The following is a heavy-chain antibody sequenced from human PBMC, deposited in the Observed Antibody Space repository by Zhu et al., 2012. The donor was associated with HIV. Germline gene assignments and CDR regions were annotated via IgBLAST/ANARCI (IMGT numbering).Heavy chain of an antibody. J-gene: IGHJ3*02. CDR3: ASLDYYDSGGYYYAAFDI. V-gene: IGHV4-34*01. CDR1: GGSFSGYY. D-gene: IGHD3-22*01. Sequence: QVHLQQWGAGLLKPSETLSLTCAVYGGSFSGYYWNWIRQPPGKGLEWIGEINHSGSTNYNPSLKSRVTISVDTSKNQFSLKLSSVTAADTAVYYCASLDYYDSGGYYYAAFDIWGQETMVTVSS. CDR2: INHSGST.